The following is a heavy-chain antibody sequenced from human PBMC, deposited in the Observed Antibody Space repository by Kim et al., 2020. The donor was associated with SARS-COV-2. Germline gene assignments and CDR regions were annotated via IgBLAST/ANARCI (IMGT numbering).Heavy chain of an antibody. Sequence: GGSLRLSCAASGFTFSSYGMHWVRQAPGKGLEWVAVISYDGSNKYHADSVKGRFTISRDNSNNTLYLQMNSLTAEDTAVYYCAKTPGGSGWWGGTDYWGQGTLVTVSS. CDR1: GFTFSSYG. D-gene: IGHD6-19*01. V-gene: IGHV3-30*18. CDR3: AKTPGGSGWWGGTDY. J-gene: IGHJ4*02. CDR2: ISYDGSNK.